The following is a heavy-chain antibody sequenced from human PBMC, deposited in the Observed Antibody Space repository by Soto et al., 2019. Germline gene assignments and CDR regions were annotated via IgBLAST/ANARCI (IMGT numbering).Heavy chain of an antibody. CDR1: GYVFSNFA. CDR2: INIGDGKT. D-gene: IGHD3-16*02. V-gene: IGHV1-3*04. CDR3: ARADYDYMWGSYHPFDH. J-gene: IGHJ4*02. Sequence: QVQLVQSGAEMKKPGASVKISCTTSGYVFSNFAIHWVRQAPGQRLEWMGRINIGDGKTKYSEKLRGRVSITRDTSANTAYMELSSLSSEDTAVVYCARADYDYMWGSYHPFDHWGPGTWVTVSS.